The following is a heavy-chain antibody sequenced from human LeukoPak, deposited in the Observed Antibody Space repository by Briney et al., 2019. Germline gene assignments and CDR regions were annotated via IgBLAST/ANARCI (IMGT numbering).Heavy chain of an antibody. Sequence: SETLSLTCTVSGGSISSYYWSWTRQPPGKGLEWIGYIYSSGSTNYNPSLKSRVTISVDTSKNQFSLKLSSVTAADTAVYFCARGPYSYDRSGAFDIWGQGTMVTVSS. CDR3: ARGPYSYDRSGAFDI. V-gene: IGHV4-59*08. CDR1: GGSISSYY. D-gene: IGHD3-22*01. J-gene: IGHJ3*02. CDR2: IYSSGST.